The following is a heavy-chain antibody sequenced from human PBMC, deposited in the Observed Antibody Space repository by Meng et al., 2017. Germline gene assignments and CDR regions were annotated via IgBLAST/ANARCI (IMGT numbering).Heavy chain of an antibody. Sequence: ESLKISCTVSGGSISSSGYYWVWIRQPPGKGLEWIGNFYYGGSTYYNPSLKSRVTMSVDTSKNQFSLILTSLTAADTAVYFCARRSGDTSNFDSWGQGTLVTVSS. CDR1: GGSISSSGYY. J-gene: IGHJ4*02. V-gene: IGHV4-39*07. CDR3: ARRSGDTSNFDS. D-gene: IGHD2-15*01. CDR2: FYYGGST.